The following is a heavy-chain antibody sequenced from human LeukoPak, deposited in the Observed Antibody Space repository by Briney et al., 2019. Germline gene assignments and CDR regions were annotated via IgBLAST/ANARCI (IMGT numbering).Heavy chain of an antibody. J-gene: IGHJ4*02. CDR3: ASWGSSAEGDY. CDR2: IYYSGST. Sequence: SETLSLTCTVSGGSISCGGYYWSWIRQHPGKGLEWIGYIYYSGSTYYNPSLKSRVTISVDTSKNQFSLKLSSVTAADTAVYYCASWGSSAEGDYWGQGPLVTVSS. CDR1: GGSISCGGYY. D-gene: IGHD2-2*01. V-gene: IGHV4-31*03.